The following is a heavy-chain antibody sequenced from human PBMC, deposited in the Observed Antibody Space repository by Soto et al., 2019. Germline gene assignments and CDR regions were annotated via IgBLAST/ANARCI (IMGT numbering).Heavy chain of an antibody. Sequence: EVQLLESGGGLVQPGGSLRLSCAASGFAFSSYTMTWVRQAPGKGLEWVSSLSGGSHSIYYADSVRGRFTISRDNSKNTLYLQMYSLRAEDTAIYYCVKGEKYGSRQSSLDVWGKGTTVPVSS. CDR2: LSGGSHSI. CDR1: GFAFSSYT. J-gene: IGHJ6*04. V-gene: IGHV3-23*01. CDR3: VKGEKYGSRQSSLDV. D-gene: IGHD3-10*01.